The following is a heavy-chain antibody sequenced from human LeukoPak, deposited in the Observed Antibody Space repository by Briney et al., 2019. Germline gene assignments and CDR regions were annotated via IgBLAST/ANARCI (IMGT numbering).Heavy chain of an antibody. CDR2: IIPIFGTA. CDR1: GGTFSSYA. D-gene: IGHD3-10*01. V-gene: IGHV1-69*05. CDR3: ARELLWFGESPMDV. Sequence: ASVKVSCKASGGTFSSYAVSWVRQAPGQGLEWMGGIIPIFGTANYAQKFQGRVTMTRDTSISTAYMELSRLRSDDTAVYYCARELLWFGESPMDVWGKGTTVTISS. J-gene: IGHJ6*03.